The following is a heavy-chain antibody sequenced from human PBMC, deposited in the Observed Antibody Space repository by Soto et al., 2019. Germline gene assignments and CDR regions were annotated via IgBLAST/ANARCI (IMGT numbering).Heavy chain of an antibody. V-gene: IGHV1-3*01. J-gene: IGHJ4*02. D-gene: IGHD6-13*01. Sequence: QVPLVQSGAEVKKPGASVKVSCKASGYTFTSYAMHWVRQAPGQRLEWMGWINAGNGNTKYSQKFQGRVTITRDTSASTAYMELSSLRSEDTAVYYGARVGFSSSWYEFHWGQGTLFTVSS. CDR3: ARVGFSSSWYEFH. CDR1: GYTFTSYA. CDR2: INAGNGNT.